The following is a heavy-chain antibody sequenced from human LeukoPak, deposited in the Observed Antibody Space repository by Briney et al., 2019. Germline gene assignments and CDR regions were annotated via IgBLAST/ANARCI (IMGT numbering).Heavy chain of an antibody. J-gene: IGHJ4*02. CDR3: AKAGSGWIFDN. V-gene: IGHV3-23*01. Sequence: GGSLRLSCAASGFTFSSYAMSWVRQAPGKGLEWVSGISGSGVSTYYADSVQGRFTISRDNSKNTLYLQMSSLRAEDTAVYYCAKAGSGWIFDNWGQGTLVTVSS. CDR1: GFTFSSYA. D-gene: IGHD6-19*01. CDR2: ISGSGVST.